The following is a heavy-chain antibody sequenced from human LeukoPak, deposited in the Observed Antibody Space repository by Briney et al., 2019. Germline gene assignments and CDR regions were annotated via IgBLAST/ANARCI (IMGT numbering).Heavy chain of an antibody. Sequence: SETLSLTCTVSGGSISSYYWSWIRQPPGKGLEWIGYIYYSGSTNYNPSLKSRVTISVDTSKNQFSLKLSSVAAEDTAVYYCAGSVLRYFDAFDIWGQGTMVTVSS. J-gene: IGHJ3*02. CDR3: AGSVLRYFDAFDI. CDR2: IYYSGST. V-gene: IGHV4-59*01. CDR1: GGSISSYY. D-gene: IGHD3-9*01.